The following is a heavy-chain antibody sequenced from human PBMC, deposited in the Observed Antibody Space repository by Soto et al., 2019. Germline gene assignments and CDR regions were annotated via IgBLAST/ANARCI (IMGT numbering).Heavy chain of an antibody. D-gene: IGHD3-3*02. CDR2: MRANSGDT. CDR1: GDIFTNFD. Sequence: QVQLVQPGAEVRKPGASVKVSCKASGDIFTNFDFNWVRQATGQGLEWLGWMRANSGDTGHDQKFQGRVSMTRDTSMSTAYMELSSLRAEDTAVYYCARYIYGQGFKAWGQGTLVFVSS. J-gene: IGHJ5*02. CDR3: ARYIYGQGFKA. V-gene: IGHV1-8*01.